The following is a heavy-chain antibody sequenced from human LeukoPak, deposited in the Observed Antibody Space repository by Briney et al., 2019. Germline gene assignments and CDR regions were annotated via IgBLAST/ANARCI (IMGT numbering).Heavy chain of an antibody. CDR3: ARHHHNHCYDY. V-gene: IGHV4-39*01. CDR1: GGSISISSYY. D-gene: IGHD1-1*01. CDR2: IYYSGST. Sequence: SETLSLTCTVSGGSISISSYYWGWVRQPPGKGLEWLGSIYYSGSTYYNSSLKSRVTISVDTSKNQFSLKLSSVTAADTAVYYCARHHHNHCYDYWGQGTLVTVSS. J-gene: IGHJ4*02.